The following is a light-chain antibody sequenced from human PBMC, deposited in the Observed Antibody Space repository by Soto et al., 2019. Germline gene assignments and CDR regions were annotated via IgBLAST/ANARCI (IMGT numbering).Light chain of an antibody. V-gene: IGLV2-14*01. Sequence: QSALTQPASVSGSPGQSITISCTGTSSDVGGYKYVSWYQQHPGKAPKLMIYDVSNRPSGVSNRFSGSKSGNTASLTISGLQAEDEADYHCSSYTSSRRWVFGGGTKLTVL. CDR1: SSDVGGYKY. CDR3: SSYTSSRRWV. J-gene: IGLJ3*02. CDR2: DVS.